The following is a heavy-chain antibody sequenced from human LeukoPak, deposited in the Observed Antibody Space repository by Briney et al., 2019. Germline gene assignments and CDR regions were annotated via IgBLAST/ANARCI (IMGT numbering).Heavy chain of an antibody. D-gene: IGHD3-10*01. CDR2: ISFDGTNK. V-gene: IGHV3-30*01. J-gene: IGHJ4*02. Sequence: GGSLRLSCAASGFTFKSYPMHWIRQTPGKGPEWVAAISFDGTNKYYADSVQGRFTLSRDNSNNILYLQMNSLRAEDVAVYYCARDPGNKQLGPFDYWGQGTLVTVSS. CDR3: ARDPGNKQLGPFDY. CDR1: GFTFKSYP.